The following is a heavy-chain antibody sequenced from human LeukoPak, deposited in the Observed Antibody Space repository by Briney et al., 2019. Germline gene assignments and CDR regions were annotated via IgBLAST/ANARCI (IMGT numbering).Heavy chain of an antibody. D-gene: IGHD3-16*02. Sequence: GGSLRLSCAASGFTVSSNYMSWVRQAPGKGLEWVSVIYSGGSTYYADSVKGRFTISRDNSKNTLYLQMNSLRAEDTAVYYRARHVIYYYGTDVWGQGTTVTVSS. CDR3: ARHVIYYYGTDV. V-gene: IGHV3-53*01. CDR1: GFTVSSNY. CDR2: IYSGGST. J-gene: IGHJ6*02.